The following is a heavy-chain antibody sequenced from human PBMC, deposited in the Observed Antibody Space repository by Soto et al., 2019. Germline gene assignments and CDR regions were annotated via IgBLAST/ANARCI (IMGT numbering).Heavy chain of an antibody. D-gene: IGHD3-10*01. CDR1: GFTFSSYG. J-gene: IGHJ5*02. CDR3: AKDLQGWFGELSLRPVSWFDP. V-gene: IGHV3-30*18. Sequence: PGGSLRLSCAASGFTFSSYGMHWVRQAPGKGLEWVAVISYDGSNKYYADSVKGRFTISRDNSKNTLYLQMNSLRAEDTAVYYCAKDLQGWFGELSLRPVSWFDPWGQGTLVTVSS. CDR2: ISYDGSNK.